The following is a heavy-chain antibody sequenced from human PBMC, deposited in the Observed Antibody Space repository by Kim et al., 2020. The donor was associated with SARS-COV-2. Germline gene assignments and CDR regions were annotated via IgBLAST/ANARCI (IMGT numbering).Heavy chain of an antibody. Sequence: ISDIGVKTHYPKPVKVRFTISRDNSKSTLFLQMNSLRAEDTAVYYCEASDYWGQGSLVTVSS. CDR3: EASDY. V-gene: IGHV3-23*01. CDR2: ISDIGVKT. J-gene: IGHJ4*02.